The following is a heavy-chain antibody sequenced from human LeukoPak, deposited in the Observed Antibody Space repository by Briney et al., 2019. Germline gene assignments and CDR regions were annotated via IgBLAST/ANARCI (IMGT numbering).Heavy chain of an antibody. CDR1: GFTITSYA. V-gene: IGHV3-30-3*01. D-gene: IGHD1-26*01. CDR3: AKDGGSYYY. J-gene: IGHJ4*02. CDR2: ISYHGSSQ. Sequence: GRSLRLSCTASGFTITSYAMHWVRQAPGKGLEWVAVISYHGSSQYYADSVKGRFTISRDNSKNTLYLQMNSLRAEDTAVYYCAKDGGSYYYWGQGTLVTVSS.